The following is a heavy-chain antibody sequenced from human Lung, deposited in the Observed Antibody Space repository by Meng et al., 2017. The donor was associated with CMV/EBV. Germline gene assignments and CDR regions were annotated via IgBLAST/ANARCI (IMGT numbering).Heavy chain of an antibody. CDR3: ARPSSNSGYYFAMDV. CDR2: IYPGDSDT. D-gene: IGHD4-23*01. J-gene: IGHJ6*02. CDR1: GYNFASYW. Sequence: GEXXTISCKGSGYNFASYWIGWVRQMPGKGLEWMGIIYPGDSDTRYSPSFQGHVTISVDKSISTAYLQWSSLKASDTAMYYCARPSSNSGYYFAMDVWGQGTXVTVSS. V-gene: IGHV5-51*01.